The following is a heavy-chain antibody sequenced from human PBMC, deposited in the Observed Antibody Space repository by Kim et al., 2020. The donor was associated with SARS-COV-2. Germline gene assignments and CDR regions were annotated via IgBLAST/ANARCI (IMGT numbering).Heavy chain of an antibody. Sequence: GGSLRLSCAASGFTFSSYGMHWVRQAPGKGLEWVAVIWYDGSTKYYADSGKGRFTISSDNSKNTLYLQMNSLRAEDTAVYYCARDYDILACYYFDYWGQGTLVTVSS. CDR1: GFTFSSYG. D-gene: IGHD3-9*01. J-gene: IGHJ4*02. CDR3: ARDYDILACYYFDY. CDR2: IWYDGSTK. V-gene: IGHV3-33*01.